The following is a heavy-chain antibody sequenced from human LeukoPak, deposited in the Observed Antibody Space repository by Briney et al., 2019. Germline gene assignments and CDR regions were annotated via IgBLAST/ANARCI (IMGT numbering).Heavy chain of an antibody. V-gene: IGHV4-4*09. CDR1: GGSFSSYY. Sequence: SETLSLTCTVSGGSFSSYYWIWIRQPPGKGLEWIGYIYTSGSTNYNPSLRSRVTISVDTSKNQFSLRLSSVTAADTAVYYCARQGSYPYYMDVWGKGTTVTVSS. J-gene: IGHJ6*03. CDR2: IYTSGST. CDR3: ARQGSYPYYMDV.